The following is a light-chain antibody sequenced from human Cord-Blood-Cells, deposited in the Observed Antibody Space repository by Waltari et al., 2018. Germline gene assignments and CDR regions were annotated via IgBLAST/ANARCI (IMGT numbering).Light chain of an antibody. Sequence: DIVMTQSPDSLAVSLAQRAAINCQSRPSVLYSSNNKNYLAWYQQKPGQPPKLLIYWASTRESGVPDRFSGSGSGTDFTLTISSLQAEDVAVYYCQQYYSTPYTFGQGTKLEIK. CDR2: WAS. CDR1: PSVLYSSNNKNY. J-gene: IGKJ2*01. CDR3: QQYYSTPYT. V-gene: IGKV4-1*01.